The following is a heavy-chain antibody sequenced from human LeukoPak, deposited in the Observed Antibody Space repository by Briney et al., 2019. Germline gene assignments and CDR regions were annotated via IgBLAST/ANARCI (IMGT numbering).Heavy chain of an antibody. J-gene: IGHJ4*02. CDR1: GGTFNNFA. Sequence: ASVKVPCKASGGTFNNFAISWVRQAPGQGLEWVGGIIPMSGTANYAQKFQGRVTITADESTSTAYMELSSLRSEDTAIYYCASPVKYYDTWSGYPPFDYWGQGTLVTVSS. V-gene: IGHV1-69*13. D-gene: IGHD3-3*01. CDR3: ASPVKYYDTWSGYPPFDY. CDR2: IIPMSGTA.